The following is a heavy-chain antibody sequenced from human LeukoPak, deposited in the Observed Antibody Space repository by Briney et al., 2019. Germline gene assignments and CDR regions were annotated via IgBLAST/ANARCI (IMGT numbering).Heavy chain of an antibody. Sequence: GESLKISCEGSGYTFTSYWIAWLRQMPGKGLEWMGIIYTGDSDTRYSPSFQGQVTISADKSISTAYLQWGSLTASDNAMYFCATTRVVAATTSHAAFDIWGQGTLVSVSS. V-gene: IGHV5-51*01. CDR1: GYTFTSYW. D-gene: IGHD2-15*01. J-gene: IGHJ3*02. CDR3: ATTRVVAATTSHAAFDI. CDR2: IYTGDSDT.